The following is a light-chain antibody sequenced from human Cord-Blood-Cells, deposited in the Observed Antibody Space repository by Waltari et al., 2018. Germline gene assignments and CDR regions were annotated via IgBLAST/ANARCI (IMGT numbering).Light chain of an antibody. J-gene: IGKJ4*01. CDR2: DAS. CDR1: QGISRA. CDR3: QQFNSYPLT. V-gene: IGKV1-13*02. Sequence: AIQLPQSPSSLSASVGDRVTITCRASQGISRALAWYQQKPGKAPKLLIYDASSLESGVPSRFSVSGAGTYFTLTISSLQPEDFATYYCQQFNSYPLTFGGGTKVEIK.